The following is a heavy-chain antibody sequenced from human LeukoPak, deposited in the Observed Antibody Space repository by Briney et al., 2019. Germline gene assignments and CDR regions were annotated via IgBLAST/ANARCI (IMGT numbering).Heavy chain of an antibody. Sequence: ASVKVSCKASGYTFTGYYMHWVRQAPGLGLEWMGWINPNSGGTNYAQKFQGRVTMTRDTSISTAYMELSRLRSDDTAVYYCARVGSSGYYNVNWFDPWGQGTLVTVSS. CDR2: INPNSGGT. V-gene: IGHV1-2*02. D-gene: IGHD3-22*01. J-gene: IGHJ5*02. CDR3: ARVGSSGYYNVNWFDP. CDR1: GYTFTGYY.